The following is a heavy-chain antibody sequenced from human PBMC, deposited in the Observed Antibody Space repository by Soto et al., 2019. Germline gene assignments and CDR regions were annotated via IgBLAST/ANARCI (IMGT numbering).Heavy chain of an antibody. V-gene: IGHV1-18*01. CDR3: ARSVGSGSSQYSFDY. J-gene: IGHJ4*02. D-gene: IGHD3-10*01. CDR2: ISAYNGNT. Sequence: QVQLVQSGAEVKKPGASVKVSCKTSGYTFTSYGISWVRQAPGQGLEWMGWISAYNGNTNYAQKLQARVTMTTDTSTSTAYMELRSLRSDDTAVYYCARSVGSGSSQYSFDYWGQGTLVTVSS. CDR1: GYTFTSYG.